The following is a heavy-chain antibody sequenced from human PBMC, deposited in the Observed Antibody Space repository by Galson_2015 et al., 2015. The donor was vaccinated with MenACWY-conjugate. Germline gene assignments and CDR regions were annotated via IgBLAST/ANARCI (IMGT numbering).Heavy chain of an antibody. CDR3: ARLGGSYYYYYYGMDV. Sequence: SVKVSCKASGYTFTSYAMHWVRQAPGQRLEWMGWINAGNGNTKYSQKFQGRVTITRDTSASTAYMELSSLRSEDTAVYYCARLGGSYYYYYYGMDVWGQGATVTVSS. D-gene: IGHD1-26*01. CDR1: GYTFTSYA. CDR2: INAGNGNT. V-gene: IGHV1-3*01. J-gene: IGHJ6*02.